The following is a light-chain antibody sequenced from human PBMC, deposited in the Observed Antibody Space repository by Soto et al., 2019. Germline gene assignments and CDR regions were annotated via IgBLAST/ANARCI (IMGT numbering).Light chain of an antibody. CDR2: EGS. J-gene: IGLJ2*01. V-gene: IGLV2-23*03. CDR1: SSDVGSYNL. CDR3: CSNAGSSTFVVV. Sequence: QSALTQPASVSGSPGQSITISCTGTSSDVGSYNLVSWYQQHPGKAPKLMIYEGSKRPSGVSNRFSGSKSGNTASLTISGLQAEDEADYYCCSNAGSSTFVVVFGGGTKLTVL.